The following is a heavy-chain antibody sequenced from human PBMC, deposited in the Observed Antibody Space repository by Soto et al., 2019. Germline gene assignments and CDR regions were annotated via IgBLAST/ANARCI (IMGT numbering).Heavy chain of an antibody. CDR1: GGSLSGYY. CDR3: ARSDNRNSLYGADV. V-gene: IGHV4-34*01. D-gene: IGHD1-7*01. CDR2: INHRGSS. J-gene: IGHJ6*02. Sequence: SETLSLTCAVNGGSLSGYYWSWIRQSPGKGLEWIGEINHRGSSDYNPSLKSRVTLSIDASMNHVTLELTSVTAADTAVYYCARSDNRNSLYGADVWGQGPAVPVSS.